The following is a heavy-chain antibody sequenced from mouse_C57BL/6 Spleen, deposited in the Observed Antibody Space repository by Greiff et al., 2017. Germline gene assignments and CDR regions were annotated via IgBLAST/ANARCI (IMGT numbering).Heavy chain of an antibody. CDR2: IDPEDGET. CDR1: GFNIKDYY. Sequence: EVQGVESGAELVKPGASVKLSCTASGFNIKDYYMHWVKQRTEQGLEWIGRIDPEDGETKYAPKFQGKATITADTSSNTAYLQLSSLTSEDTAVYYCARTTVVATGDYFDYWGQGTTLTVSS. J-gene: IGHJ2*01. D-gene: IGHD1-1*01. V-gene: IGHV14-2*01. CDR3: ARTTVVATGDYFDY.